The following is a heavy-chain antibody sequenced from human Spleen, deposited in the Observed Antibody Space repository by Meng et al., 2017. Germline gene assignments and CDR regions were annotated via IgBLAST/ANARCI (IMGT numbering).Heavy chain of an antibody. CDR2: INPNSGGT. J-gene: IGHJ4*02. D-gene: IGHD5-24*01. CDR1: GYTFTAYY. CDR3: ARDARDGSNSNFDY. Sequence: QVQWVQSGAEVKEPGASGKVAYEASGYTFTAYYMHCVRQPPGQGLEWMGRINPNSGGTHYAQKFQGRVTMTRDTSISTAYMELTRLRSDDTAVYYCARDARDGSNSNFDYWGQGTLVTVSS. V-gene: IGHV1-2*06.